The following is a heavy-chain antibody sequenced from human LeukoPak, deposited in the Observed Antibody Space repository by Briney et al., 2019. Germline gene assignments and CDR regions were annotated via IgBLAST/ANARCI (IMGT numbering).Heavy chain of an antibody. CDR3: ARGGYDSTGYSVYYFDF. D-gene: IGHD3-22*01. CDR2: IYYSGTT. V-gene: IGHV4-31*03. CDR1: GGSINSGGYY. Sequence: SETLSLTCTVSGGSINSGGYYWSWIRQHPEKGLEWIGYIYYSGTTYYNPSLKSRVTISIDTSKNQFSLNLSPVTAADTAVYYCARGGYDSTGYSVYYFDFWGQGTLVTVSS. J-gene: IGHJ4*02.